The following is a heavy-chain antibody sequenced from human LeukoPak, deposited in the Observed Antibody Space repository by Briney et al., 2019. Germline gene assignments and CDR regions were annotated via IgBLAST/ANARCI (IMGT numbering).Heavy chain of an antibody. CDR2: YTSGTT. V-gene: IGHV4-59*10. Sequence: SETLSLTCAVHGGSFSGYHWNWIRQPAGKGLEWIGRYTSGTTTHNPSLKSQFTMSIDTSKNQISLKLTSVTAADTAVYYCATGDHSFDNWGQGILVTVTP. CDR1: GGSFSGYH. CDR3: ATGDHSFDN. J-gene: IGHJ4*02.